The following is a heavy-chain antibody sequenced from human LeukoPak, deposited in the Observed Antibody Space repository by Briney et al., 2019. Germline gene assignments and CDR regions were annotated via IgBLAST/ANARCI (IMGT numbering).Heavy chain of an antibody. CDR3: ARYSRGVGAASDY. Sequence: SGPTLVKPTQTLTLTCTFSGFSLSTSGVGVGWIRQPPGKGLEWIGEINHSEGTNYNPSLKSRVTMSLDTSKNQFSLKLSSVTAADTAVYYCARYSRGVGAASDYWGQGTLVTVSS. CDR1: GFSLSTSGVG. J-gene: IGHJ4*02. CDR2: INHSEGT. D-gene: IGHD1-26*01. V-gene: IGHV4-28*02.